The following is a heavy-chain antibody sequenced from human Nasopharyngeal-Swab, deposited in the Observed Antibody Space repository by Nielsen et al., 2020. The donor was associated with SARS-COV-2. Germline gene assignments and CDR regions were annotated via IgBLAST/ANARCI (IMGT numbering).Heavy chain of an antibody. CDR2: INPSGGGT. J-gene: IGHJ6*02. CDR1: GYTFTTYY. CDR3: ARMMYFHGYYAMDV. Sequence: ASVEVSCKASGYTFTTYYIHWERQAPGQGLEWMGIINPSGGGTNYAQKFKGRATMTGDTSTGTVYMELTSLTSEDTAVYYCARMMYFHGYYAMDVWGQGTTVTVSS. V-gene: IGHV1-46*01. D-gene: IGHD3-10*01.